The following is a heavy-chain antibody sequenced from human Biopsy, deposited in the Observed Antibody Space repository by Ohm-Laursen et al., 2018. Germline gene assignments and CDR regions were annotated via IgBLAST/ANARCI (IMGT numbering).Heavy chain of an antibody. CDR1: GFTFGHYA. CDR2: IWYDGTNE. Sequence: SLRLSCAASGFTFGHYAMHWVRQAPGKGLEWISLIWYDGTNEDYADSVKDRFTISRDNSKNTLYLQINTLTLEDTAFYYCARGLSSGWYGYFDVWGRGTLVTVSS. CDR3: ARGLSSGWYGYFDV. D-gene: IGHD6-19*01. V-gene: IGHV3-33*04. J-gene: IGHJ2*01.